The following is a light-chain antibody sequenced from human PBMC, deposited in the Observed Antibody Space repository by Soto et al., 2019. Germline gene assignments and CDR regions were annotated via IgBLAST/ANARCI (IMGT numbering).Light chain of an antibody. V-gene: IGLV2-14*03. Sequence: QSALTQPASVSGSPGQSIAISCTGTSSDIGGYNYVSWYQQHPGKAPKLLIYDVTHRPSGVSNRFSGSKSGDTASLTISGLQAEDEADYYCSSYTSTSTHYVFGTGTKVTVL. CDR1: SSDIGGYNY. CDR3: SSYTSTSTHYV. J-gene: IGLJ1*01. CDR2: DVT.